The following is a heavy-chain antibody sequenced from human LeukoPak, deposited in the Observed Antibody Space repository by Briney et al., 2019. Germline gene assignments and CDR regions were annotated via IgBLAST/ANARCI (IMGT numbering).Heavy chain of an antibody. CDR2: INPNSGDT. V-gene: IGHV1-2*02. J-gene: IGHJ3*02. Sequence: ASVKVSCRASGYTFTADYIHWVRQAPGQGLEWMGWINPNSGDTTLPQRFQGRATMTRDTSIITAYMELSSLTSDDTGMYYCARGPTLGLYIWGQGTMVTVSS. CDR3: ARGPTLGLYI. CDR1: GYTFTADY.